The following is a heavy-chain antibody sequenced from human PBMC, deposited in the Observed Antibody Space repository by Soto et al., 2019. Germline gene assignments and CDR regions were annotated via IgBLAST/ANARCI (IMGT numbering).Heavy chain of an antibody. CDR3: AREGRGITIFGVVTGNWFDP. CDR1: GGSISSGGYY. V-gene: IGHV4-31*03. D-gene: IGHD3-3*01. CDR2: IYYSGST. Sequence: SETLSLTCTVSGGSISSGGYYWSWIRQHPGKGLEWIGYIYYSGSTYYNPSLKSRVTISVDTSKNQFSLKLSSGTAADTAVYYCAREGRGITIFGVVTGNWFDPWGQGTLVTVSS. J-gene: IGHJ5*02.